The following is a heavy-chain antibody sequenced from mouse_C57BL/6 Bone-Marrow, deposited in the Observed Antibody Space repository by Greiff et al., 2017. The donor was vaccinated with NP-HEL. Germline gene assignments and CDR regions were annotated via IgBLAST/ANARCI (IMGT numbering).Heavy chain of an antibody. V-gene: IGHV1-9*01. Sequence: QVQLQQSGAELMKPGASVKLSCKATGYTFTGYWIAWVKQRPGHGLEWIGEILPGSGSTNYNEKFKGKATFTADTTSNTAYMQLSSLTAEDADIYDRAREATAPYDFEVWGTGTTVTVSS. CDR2: ILPGSGST. CDR3: AREATAPYDFEV. J-gene: IGHJ1*03. D-gene: IGHD1-2*01. CDR1: GYTFTGYW.